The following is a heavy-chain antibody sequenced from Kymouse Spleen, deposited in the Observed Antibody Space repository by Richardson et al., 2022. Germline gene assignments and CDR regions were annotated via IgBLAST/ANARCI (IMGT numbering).Heavy chain of an antibody. CDR2: ISSSGSTI. D-gene: IGHD3-3*01. CDR1: GFTFSDYY. V-gene: IGHV3-11*01. J-gene: IGHJ5*02. Sequence: QVQLVESGGGLVKPGGSLRLSCAASGFTFSDYYMSWIRQAPGKGLEWVSYISSSGSTIYYADSVKGRFTISRDNAKNSLYLQMNSLRAEDTAVYYCARGLPTIFGVAYYREGWFDPWGQGTLVTVSS. CDR3: ARGLPTIFGVAYYREGWFDP.